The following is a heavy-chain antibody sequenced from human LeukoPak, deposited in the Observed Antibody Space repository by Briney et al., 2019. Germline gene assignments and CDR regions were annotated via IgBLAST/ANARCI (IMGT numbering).Heavy chain of an antibody. V-gene: IGHV3-66*01. CDR3: ARRGPTYWYFDL. D-gene: IGHD3-10*01. J-gene: IGHJ2*01. Sequence: PGGSLGLSCAASGFNFSSYVMSWVRQAPGKGLEWVSVVYGGGFTYYADSVKGRFTISRDNSKNTLSLQINRLRAEDTAMYYCARRGPTYWYFDLWGRGTLVTVSS. CDR2: VYGGGFT. CDR1: GFNFSSYV.